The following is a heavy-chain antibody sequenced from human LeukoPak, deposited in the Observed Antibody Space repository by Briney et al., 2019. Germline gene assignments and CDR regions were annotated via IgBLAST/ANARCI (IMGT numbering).Heavy chain of an antibody. Sequence: ASVTVSCKASGYTFTIYGISWVRQAPGQGLEWMGWISAYNGNTNYAQKLQGRVTMTTDTSTSTAYMELRSLRSDDTAVYYCARDEWELLREGTSFDYWGQGTLVTVSS. J-gene: IGHJ4*02. D-gene: IGHD1-26*01. CDR1: GYTFTIYG. CDR3: ARDEWELLREGTSFDY. CDR2: ISAYNGNT. V-gene: IGHV1-18*01.